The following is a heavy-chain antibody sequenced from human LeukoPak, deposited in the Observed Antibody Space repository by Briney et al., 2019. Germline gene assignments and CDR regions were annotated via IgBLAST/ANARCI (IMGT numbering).Heavy chain of an antibody. V-gene: IGHV4-34*01. CDR1: GGSFSGYY. D-gene: IGHD5-24*01. CDR2: INHSGST. Sequence: SETLSLTCAVYGGSFSGYYWSWIRQPPGKGLEWIGEINHSGSTNYNPSLKSRVTISVDTSKNQFSLKLSSVTAADTAVYYCARVTWRLQFSYYFDYWGQGTLVTVSS. CDR3: ARVTWRLQFSYYFDY. J-gene: IGHJ4*02.